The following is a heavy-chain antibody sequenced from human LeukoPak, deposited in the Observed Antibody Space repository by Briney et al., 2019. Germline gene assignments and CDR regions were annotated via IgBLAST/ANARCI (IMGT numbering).Heavy chain of an antibody. Sequence: SETLSLTCTVSGGSVSSGSYYWSWIRQPPGKGLEWIGYIYYSGSTNYNPSLKSRVTISVDTSKNQFSLKLSSVTAADTAVYYCARSSGMYYDILTGYYPEYNWFDPSGQGTLVTVSS. CDR3: ARSSGMYYDILTGYYPEYNWFDP. CDR1: GGSVSSGSYY. J-gene: IGHJ5*02. D-gene: IGHD3-9*01. V-gene: IGHV4-61*01. CDR2: IYYSGST.